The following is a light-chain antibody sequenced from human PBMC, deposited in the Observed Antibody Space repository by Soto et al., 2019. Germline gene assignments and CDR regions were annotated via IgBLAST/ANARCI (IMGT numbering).Light chain of an antibody. Sequence: QSALTQPASVSGSPGQSITISCTGTRSDVGGYNYVSWYQQHPGKVPKVMIYDVNNRPSGVSNRFSGSKSGNTASLTISGLLAEDEADYYCSSYTSSNTEVFGAGTKVTVL. CDR2: DVN. CDR1: RSDVGGYNY. CDR3: SSYTSSNTEV. J-gene: IGLJ2*01. V-gene: IGLV2-14*01.